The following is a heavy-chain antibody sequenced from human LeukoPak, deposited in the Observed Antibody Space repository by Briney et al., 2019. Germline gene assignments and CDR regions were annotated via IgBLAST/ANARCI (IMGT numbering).Heavy chain of an antibody. CDR1: GFTFSDYY. Sequence: GGSLRLSCAASGFTFSDYYMNWIRRAPGKGLEWVSYISSSGSTIYYADSVKGRFTISRDNAKNSLYLQMNSLRAEDTAVYYCARDSSGWYHWFDPWGQGTLVTVSS. D-gene: IGHD6-19*01. V-gene: IGHV3-11*04. CDR3: ARDSSGWYHWFDP. CDR2: ISSSGSTI. J-gene: IGHJ5*02.